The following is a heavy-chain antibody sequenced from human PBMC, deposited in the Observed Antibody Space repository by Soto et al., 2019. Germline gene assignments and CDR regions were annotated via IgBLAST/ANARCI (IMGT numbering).Heavy chain of an antibody. J-gene: IGHJ5*02. V-gene: IGHV3-23*01. D-gene: IGHD1-26*01. Sequence: EVQLLESGGGLVQPVGSLRLSCAASGFTFRTYAMTWVRQAPGKGLEWVSTISGSGGSTYYADSVKGRFTISRDNSKNTLYLQMNSLRAEDTAVYYCAKDGWELLRGFDPWGQGTLVTVSS. CDR2: ISGSGGST. CDR3: AKDGWELLRGFDP. CDR1: GFTFRTYA.